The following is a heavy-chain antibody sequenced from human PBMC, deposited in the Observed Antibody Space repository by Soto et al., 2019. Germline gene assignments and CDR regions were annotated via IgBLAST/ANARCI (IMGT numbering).Heavy chain of an antibody. CDR2: VNTYNGNP. Sequence: QVQLVQSGGELKKPGASVKVSCKASGYTFTNYAISWVRQAPGRGLEWMGWVNTYNGNPNYAQIFQGRVTMTTDTSTGTAYMELRCLKSDDSAIYYCARDSQYSTSWQRFDSWGQGTLVTVSS. CDR1: GYTFTNYA. CDR3: ARDSQYSTSWQRFDS. J-gene: IGHJ4*02. V-gene: IGHV1-18*01. D-gene: IGHD6-13*01.